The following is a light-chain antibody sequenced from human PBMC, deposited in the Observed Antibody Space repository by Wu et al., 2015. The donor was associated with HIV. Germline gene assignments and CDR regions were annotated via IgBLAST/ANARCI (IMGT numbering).Light chain of an antibody. Sequence: IVLTQSPGTLSLSPGERATLSCRASQSVSSYLAWYQQKPGQAPRLLIYDASNRATGIPARFSGSGSGTDFTLTISSLEPEDFAVYYCQQRSNWPPLTFGGGTKAEIK. CDR2: DAS. CDR1: QSVSSY. V-gene: IGKV3-11*01. CDR3: QQRSNWPPLT. J-gene: IGKJ4*01.